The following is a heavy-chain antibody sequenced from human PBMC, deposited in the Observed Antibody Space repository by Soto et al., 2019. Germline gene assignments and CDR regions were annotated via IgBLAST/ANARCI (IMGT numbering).Heavy chain of an antibody. V-gene: IGHV4-61*01. CDR3: ARTTAVPNTLRSRYFFDY. Sequence: SETLSLTSSVSGPSFIYKTYYCTWFRQPPWKRLEWIGYVYYSGTTNYNPSLKSRVTISVDLSKNRFSLRLSSVTTADTALYYCARTTAVPNTLRSRYFFDYWGQGTLVTVSS. D-gene: IGHD4-17*01. CDR2: VYYSGTT. CDR1: GPSFIYKTYY. J-gene: IGHJ4*02.